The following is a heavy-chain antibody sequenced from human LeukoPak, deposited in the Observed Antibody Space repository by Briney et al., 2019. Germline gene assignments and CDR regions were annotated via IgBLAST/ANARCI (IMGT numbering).Heavy chain of an antibody. CDR2: IYTRGST. CDR1: GVSISSFY. V-gene: IGHV4-4*07. D-gene: IGHD1-26*01. CDR3: ARVTTGSYYTDH. J-gene: IGHJ4*02. Sequence: SSETLSLTCTVSGVSISSFYWNWIRHPAGKGLEWIGRIYTRGSTNYNPSRNSRVTMSVDTSKNQLSLKLRSVTAADTAVYYCARVTTGSYYTDHWGQGTLVTVSS.